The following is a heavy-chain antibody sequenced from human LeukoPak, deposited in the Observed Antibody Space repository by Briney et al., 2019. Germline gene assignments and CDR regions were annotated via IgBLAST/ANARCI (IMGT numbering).Heavy chain of an antibody. CDR1: GGPISSYY. D-gene: IGHD3-16*01. J-gene: IGHJ5*02. CDR3: AGRFLGDNWFDP. V-gene: IGHV4-59*01. CDR2: IYYSGST. Sequence: SETLSLTCTVSGGPISSYYWSWIRQPPGKGLEWIGYIYYSGSTNYNPSLKSRVTISVDTSKNQFSLKLSSVTGADTAVYYCAGRFLGDNWFDPWGQGTLVTVSS.